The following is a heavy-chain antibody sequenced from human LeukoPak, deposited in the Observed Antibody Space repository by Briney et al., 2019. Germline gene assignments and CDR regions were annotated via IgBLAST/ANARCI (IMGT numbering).Heavy chain of an antibody. CDR3: ATTYGSGGRYFDY. CDR1: GGSISSYY. V-gene: IGHV4-4*09. J-gene: IGHJ4*02. Sequence: SETLSLTCTVSGGSISSYYRSWIRQPPGKGLEWIGYIYTSGSTNYNPPLKSRVTMSVDTSKNQFSLNLSSVTAADTAVYFCATTYGSGGRYFDYWGQGTLVTVSS. D-gene: IGHD3-10*01. CDR2: IYTSGST.